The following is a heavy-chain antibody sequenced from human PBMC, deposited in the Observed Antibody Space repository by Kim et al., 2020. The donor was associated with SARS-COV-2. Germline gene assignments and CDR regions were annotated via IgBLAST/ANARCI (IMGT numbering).Heavy chain of an antibody. J-gene: IGHJ5*02. CDR1: GGSISSYY. V-gene: IGHV4-59*01. CDR2: IYYSGST. CDR3: ARGRSSGRGSNWFDP. D-gene: IGHD6-19*01. Sequence: ETLSLTCTVSGGSISSYYWSWIRQPPGKGLEWIGYIYYSGSTNYNPSLKSRVTISVDTSKNQFSLKLSSVTTADTAVYYCARGRSSGRGSNWFDPWGQGTLVTVSS.